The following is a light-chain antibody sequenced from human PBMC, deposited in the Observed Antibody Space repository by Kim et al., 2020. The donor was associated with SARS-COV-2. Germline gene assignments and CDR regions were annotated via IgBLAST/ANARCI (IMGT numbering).Light chain of an antibody. Sequence: DIQMTQSPSSLSASVGDRVTITCRSSRAIDNYLAWYQQKPGKVPKLLIFRASTLESGVPSRFSGSGSETEFTLTISSLQPEDVATYYCQQYESGPYTFGQGTKLEL. CDR3: QQYESGPYT. J-gene: IGKJ2*01. V-gene: IGKV1-27*01. CDR1: RAIDNY. CDR2: RAS.